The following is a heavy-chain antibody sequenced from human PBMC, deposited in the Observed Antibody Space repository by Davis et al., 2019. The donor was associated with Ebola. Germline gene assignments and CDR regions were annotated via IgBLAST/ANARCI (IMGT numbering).Heavy chain of an antibody. CDR3: ARDRGLRYFDY. CDR1: GFTFSGSA. Sequence: GESLKISCAASGFTFSGSAMHWVRQAPGKGLEWVAVISYDGSNKYYADSVKGRFTISRDNSKNTLYLQMNSLRAEDTAVYYCARDRGLRYFDYWGQGTLVTVSS. CDR2: ISYDGSNK. J-gene: IGHJ4*02. D-gene: IGHD4-17*01. V-gene: IGHV3-30*14.